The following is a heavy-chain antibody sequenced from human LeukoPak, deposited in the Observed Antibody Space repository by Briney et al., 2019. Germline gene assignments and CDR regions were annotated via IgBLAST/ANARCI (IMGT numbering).Heavy chain of an antibody. J-gene: IGHJ4*02. CDR3: ASRGGSGTIDY. Sequence: GGSLRLSCAASGFTFTSYAMNWVRQAPGKGLEWVSVIYSGGSTYYADSVKGRFTISRHNSKNTLYLQMNSLRAEDTAVYYCASRGGSGTIDYWGQGTLVTVSS. CDR1: GFTFTSYA. CDR2: IYSGGST. V-gene: IGHV3-53*04. D-gene: IGHD3-16*01.